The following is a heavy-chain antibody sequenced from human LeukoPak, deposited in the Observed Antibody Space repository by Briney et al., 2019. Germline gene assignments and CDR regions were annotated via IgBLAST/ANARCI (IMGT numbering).Heavy chain of an antibody. V-gene: IGHV3-9*01. Sequence: PGGSLRLSCAASGFTFDDYAMHWVRQAPGKGLEWVSGISWNSGSIDYADSAKGRFTISRDNAKNSLYLQMNSLRAEDTAVYYCARVRFLEWLLFLDYWGQGTLVTVSS. CDR1: GFTFDDYA. D-gene: IGHD3-3*01. J-gene: IGHJ4*02. CDR2: ISWNSGSI. CDR3: ARVRFLEWLLFLDY.